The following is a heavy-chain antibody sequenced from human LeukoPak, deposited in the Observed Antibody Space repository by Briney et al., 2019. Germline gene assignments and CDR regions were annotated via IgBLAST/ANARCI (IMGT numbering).Heavy chain of an antibody. CDR3: ARVGSGKTMIVSGPYWYFDL. CDR1: GGSFSGYY. J-gene: IGHJ2*01. CDR2: INHSGST. V-gene: IGHV4-34*01. D-gene: IGHD3-22*01. Sequence: QTSETLSLTCAVYGGSFSGYYWSWIRQPPGKGLEWLGEINHSGSTNYNPSLKSRVTISVDTSKNQFSLKMSSVTAADTAVYYCARVGSGKTMIVSGPYWYFDLWGRGTLVTVSS.